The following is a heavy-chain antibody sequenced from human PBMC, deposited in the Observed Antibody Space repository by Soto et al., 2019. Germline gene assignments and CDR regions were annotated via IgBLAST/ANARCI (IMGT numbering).Heavy chain of an antibody. CDR2: TSANNDNT. CDR1: GYTFTRYG. D-gene: IGHD2-2*01. Sequence: QVQLVQSGTEVKEPGASVKVSCKASGYTFTRYGISWVRQAPGQGLEWMAWTSANNDNTNYAEKVQGRVTLTTDTSTGTAYMELRSLRSDDTAVYYCARDERGTCTGTNCYYFDYWGQGTLVTVSP. CDR3: ARDERGTCTGTNCYYFDY. V-gene: IGHV1-18*04. J-gene: IGHJ4*02.